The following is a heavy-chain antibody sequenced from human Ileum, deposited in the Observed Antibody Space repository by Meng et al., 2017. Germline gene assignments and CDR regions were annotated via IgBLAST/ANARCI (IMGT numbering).Heavy chain of an antibody. Sequence: ASVKVSCKSSGYIFRDYYILWVRQAPGQGPEWMGRVNPKNGAVKFAQKFQDRITMTTDTSMATAYMEMRSLRPDDTAIYYCTRVSSNWVYWYFNIWGRGTLVTVSS. CDR2: VNPKNGAV. D-gene: IGHD4-11*01. V-gene: IGHV1-2*06. J-gene: IGHJ2*01. CDR3: TRVSSNWVYWYFNI. CDR1: GYIFRDYY.